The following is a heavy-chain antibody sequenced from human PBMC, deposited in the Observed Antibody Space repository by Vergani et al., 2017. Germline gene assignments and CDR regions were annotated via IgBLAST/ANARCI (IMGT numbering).Heavy chain of an antibody. J-gene: IGHJ3*02. CDR2: INHSGST. Sequence: QVQLQQWGAGLLKPSETLSLTCAVYGGSFSGYYWSWIRQPPGKGLEWIGEINHSGSTNYNPSLKSRVTISVDTSKNQFSLKLSSVTAADTAVYYCARTSPTIFGARDAFDSGGQGTMVTVSS. CDR3: ARTSPTIFGARDAFDS. CDR1: GGSFSGYY. D-gene: IGHD3-3*01. V-gene: IGHV4-34*01.